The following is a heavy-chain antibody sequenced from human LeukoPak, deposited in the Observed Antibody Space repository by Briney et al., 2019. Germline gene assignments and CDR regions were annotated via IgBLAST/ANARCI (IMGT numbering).Heavy chain of an antibody. Sequence: GGSLRLSCAASGFTFSGYPIHWVRQAPGKGLEWVAVISYDGSNKYYADSVKGRFTISRDNSKNTLYLQMNSLRAEDTAVYYCARDRGPRTGFMVREAYDYWGQGTLVTVSS. CDR1: GFTFSGYP. D-gene: IGHD3-10*01. CDR3: ARDRGPRTGFMVREAYDY. J-gene: IGHJ4*02. CDR2: ISYDGSNK. V-gene: IGHV3-30-3*01.